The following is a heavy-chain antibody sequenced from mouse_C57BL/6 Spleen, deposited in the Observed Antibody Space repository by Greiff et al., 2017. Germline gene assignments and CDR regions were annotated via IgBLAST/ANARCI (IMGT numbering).Heavy chain of an antibody. CDR3: ALTGYFDY. V-gene: IGHV1-52*01. J-gene: IGHJ2*01. CDR1: FSPFPRSW. CDR2: IDPSDSET. Sequence: QVQLPHPFSSLFLPFSSFPLSFPSSFSPFPRSWLHLVKQRPIQGLEWIGNIDPSDSETHYNQKFKDKATLTVDKSSSTAYMQLSSLTSEDSAVYYCALTGYFDYWGQGTTLTVSS. D-gene: IGHD4-1*01.